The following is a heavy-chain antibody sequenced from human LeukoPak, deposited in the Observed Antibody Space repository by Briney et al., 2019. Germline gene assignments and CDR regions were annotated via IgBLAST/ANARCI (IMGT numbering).Heavy chain of an antibody. CDR2: IYYSGST. CDR3: ASRGMDV. Sequence: SETLSLTCAVSGGSISSGGYSWSWIRQPPGKGLEWIGYIYYSGSTNYNPSLKSRVTISVDTSKNQFSLKLSSVTAADTAVYYCASRGMDVWGQGTTVTVSS. V-gene: IGHV4-61*08. CDR1: GGSISSGGYS. J-gene: IGHJ6*02.